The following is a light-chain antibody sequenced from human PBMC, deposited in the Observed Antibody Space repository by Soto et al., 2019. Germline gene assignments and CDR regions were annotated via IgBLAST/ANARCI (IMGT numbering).Light chain of an antibody. CDR2: DVS. J-gene: IGLJ1*01. CDR3: SSYTSSSTLLYV. Sequence: QSALTQPASVSGSPGQSITISCTGTSNDVGGYNYVSWYQQHPGKAPKLMIYDVSNRPSGVSNRFSGSKSGNTASLTISGLQAEDEADYYCSSYTSSSTLLYVFGTGTQLTVL. V-gene: IGLV2-14*01. CDR1: SNDVGGYNY.